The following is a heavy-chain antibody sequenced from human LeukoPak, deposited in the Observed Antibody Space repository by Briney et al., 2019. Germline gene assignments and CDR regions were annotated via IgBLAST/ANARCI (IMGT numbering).Heavy chain of an antibody. J-gene: IGHJ6*02. CDR2: IDPNTGGT. CDR1: GYTFTNYY. V-gene: IGHV1-2*06. Sequence: GASVKVSCKTSGYTFTNYYIHWVRQAPGQGLEWMGRIDPNTGGTKSAKNFQGRVTMTRDTSISTAYMALSGLRSDDTAVYYCARNGYDYYYGMDVWGQGTTVTVSS. D-gene: IGHD5-12*01. CDR3: ARNGYDYYYGMDV.